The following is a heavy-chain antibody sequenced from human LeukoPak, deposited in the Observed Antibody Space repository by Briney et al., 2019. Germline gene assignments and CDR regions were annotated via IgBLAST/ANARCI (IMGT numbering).Heavy chain of an antibody. D-gene: IGHD3-3*01. Sequence: GGSLRLSCAASGFTFSSYSMNWVRQAPGKGLEWVSSISSSSSYIYYADSVKGRFTISRDNAKNSLYLQMNSLRAEDTAVYYCARLYSTIFGVVRNWFDPWGQGTLVTVSS. CDR1: GFTFSSYS. CDR2: ISSSSSYI. V-gene: IGHV3-21*01. CDR3: ARLYSTIFGVVRNWFDP. J-gene: IGHJ5*02.